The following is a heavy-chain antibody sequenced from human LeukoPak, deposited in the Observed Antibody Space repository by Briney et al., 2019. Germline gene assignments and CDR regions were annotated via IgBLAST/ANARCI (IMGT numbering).Heavy chain of an antibody. V-gene: IGHV4-59*13. Sequence: SETLFLTCTVSGGSISSYYWSWIRQPPGRGLEWIGYIYYSGSTEYNPSLKSRVTISVDTSKIHLPLNLSSVTAADTAVYSCARGSLIPDPKRASVWGQGVLVTVSS. CDR2: IYYSGST. CDR1: GGSISSYY. CDR3: ARGSLIPDPKRASV. D-gene: IGHD2-8*01. J-gene: IGHJ4*02.